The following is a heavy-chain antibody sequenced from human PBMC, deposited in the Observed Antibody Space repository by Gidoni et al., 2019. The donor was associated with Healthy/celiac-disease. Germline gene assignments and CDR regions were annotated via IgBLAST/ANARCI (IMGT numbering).Heavy chain of an antibody. J-gene: IGHJ4*02. D-gene: IGHD4-17*01. V-gene: IGHV4-39*01. CDR1: GGSISSSSYY. CDR2: IYYSGSP. CDR3: ASLMTTVTTAFDY. Sequence: QLQLQESGPGLVKPSETLSLTCTVSGGSISSSSYYWGWIRQPPGKGLEWIGSIYYSGSPYYNPSLKSRVTISVDTSKNQFSLKLSSVTAADTAVYYCASLMTTVTTAFDYWGQGTLVTVSS.